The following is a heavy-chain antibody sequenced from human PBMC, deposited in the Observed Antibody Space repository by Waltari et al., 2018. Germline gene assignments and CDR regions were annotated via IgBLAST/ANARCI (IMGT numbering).Heavy chain of an antibody. D-gene: IGHD2-15*01. CDR2: INHNGNI. CDR1: GVPFSGYY. CDR3: VRLEDCTGPGGNCYSADSFAMDV. J-gene: IGHJ6*02. Sequence: QVQLQQWGAGQLQPSETLSLTCAVYGVPFSGYYWGWIRQPPGKALGWIGEINHNGNINRNPSLRSRLTMLIDTSKSQFALKLNSVTAADTGVYYCVRLEDCTGPGGNCYSADSFAMDVWGQGTMVTVSS. V-gene: IGHV4-34*02.